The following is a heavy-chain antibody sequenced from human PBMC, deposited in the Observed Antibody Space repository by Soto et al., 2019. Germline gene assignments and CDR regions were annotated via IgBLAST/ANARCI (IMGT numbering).Heavy chain of an antibody. D-gene: IGHD2-15*01. Sequence: EEQLVETGGGVIQRGGVLKLPFYASGFTGRRTYISWVPQAPGMGLGWVAVIESGGSTHYADSVKGRFTISRDIPKNMIYLQLHTLRAEDTAVYYCAKDLGPLRLLNYYFYGLDVWGQGTTVTVSS. CDR1: GFTGRRTY. CDR2: IESGGST. V-gene: IGHV3-53*02. J-gene: IGHJ6*02. CDR3: AKDLGPLRLLNYYFYGLDV.